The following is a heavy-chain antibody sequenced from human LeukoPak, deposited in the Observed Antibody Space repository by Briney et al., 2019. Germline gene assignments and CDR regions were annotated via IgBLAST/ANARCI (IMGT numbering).Heavy chain of an antibody. D-gene: IGHD2-15*01. J-gene: IGHJ6*03. Sequence: PGGSLRLSCAASGFTFRSYWMTWVRQAPGKGLEWVANIKQDGSEKYYADSVKGRFTISRDNAKNSLFLQMNNLRAEDTAVYYCAREDVAAYYYMDVWGKGTTVTVSS. CDR1: GFTFRSYW. CDR2: IKQDGSEK. V-gene: IGHV3-7*01. CDR3: AREDVAAYYYMDV.